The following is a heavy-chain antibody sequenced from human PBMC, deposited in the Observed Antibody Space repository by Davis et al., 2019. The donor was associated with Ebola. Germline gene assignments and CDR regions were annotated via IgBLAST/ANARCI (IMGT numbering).Heavy chain of an antibody. D-gene: IGHD6-6*01. V-gene: IGHV3-48*02. J-gene: IGHJ6*04. Sequence: PGGSLRLSCAASGFTFSSYSMNWVRQAPGKGLEWVSYISSSSSTIYYADSVKGRFTISRDNAKNSLYLQMNSLRDEDTAVYYCARGGVEQLETYYYYGMDVWGKGTTVTVSS. CDR1: GFTFSSYS. CDR3: ARGGVEQLETYYYYGMDV. CDR2: ISSSSSTI.